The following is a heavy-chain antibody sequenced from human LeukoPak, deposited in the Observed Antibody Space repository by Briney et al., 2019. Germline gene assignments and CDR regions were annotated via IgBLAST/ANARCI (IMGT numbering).Heavy chain of an antibody. CDR1: GGSFSGYY. Sequence: PPETLSLTCAVYGGSFSGYYWSWIRQPPGKGLEWIGEINHSGSTNYNPSLKSRVTISVDTSKNQFSLKLSSVTAADTAVYYCARDSVVTAVRYYYYYGVDVWGQGTTVTVSS. CDR2: INHSGST. D-gene: IGHD2-21*02. J-gene: IGHJ6*02. V-gene: IGHV4-34*01. CDR3: ARDSVVTAVRYYYYYGVDV.